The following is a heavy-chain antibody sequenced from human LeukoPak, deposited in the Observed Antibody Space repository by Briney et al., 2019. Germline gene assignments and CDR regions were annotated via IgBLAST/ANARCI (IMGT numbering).Heavy chain of an antibody. Sequence: PGGSLRLSCAASGFTFSSYWMHWVRQAPGKGLVWVSRINTDGSTTSYADSVKGRFTISRDNSKNTLYLQMNSLRAEDTALYYCAKDLVENYYGSGVTLDYWGQGTLVTVSS. V-gene: IGHV3-74*01. CDR1: GFTFSSYW. J-gene: IGHJ4*02. D-gene: IGHD3-10*01. CDR3: AKDLVENYYGSGVTLDY. CDR2: INTDGSTT.